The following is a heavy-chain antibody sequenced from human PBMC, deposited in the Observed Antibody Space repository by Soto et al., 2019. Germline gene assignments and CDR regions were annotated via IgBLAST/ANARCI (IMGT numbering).Heavy chain of an antibody. CDR1: GGSISSGGYY. V-gene: IGHV4-31*03. J-gene: IGHJ6*02. D-gene: IGHD6-13*01. CDR3: ARVGIAAFDDYYYYGMDV. Sequence: QVQLQESGPGLVKPSQTLSLTCTVSGGSISSGGYYWSWIRQHPGKGLEWIGYIYYSGSTYYNPSFKRRVTISVDTSKNQFSLKLSSVTAADTAVYYCARVGIAAFDDYYYYGMDVWGQGTTVTVSS. CDR2: IYYSGST.